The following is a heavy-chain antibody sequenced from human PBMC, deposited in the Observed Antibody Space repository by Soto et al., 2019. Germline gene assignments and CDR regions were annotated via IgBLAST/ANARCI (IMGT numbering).Heavy chain of an antibody. J-gene: IGHJ6*02. D-gene: IGHD3-9*01. CDR3: ARDQRVLTLRYYYYYGMDV. CDR1: GYSISSGYY. CDR2: IYHSGST. V-gene: IGHV4-38-2*02. Sequence: PSETLSLTCAVSGYSISSGYYWGWIRQPPGKGLEWIGSIYHSGSTYYNPSLKSRVTISVDTSKNQFSLKLSSVTAADTAVYYCARDQRVLTLRYYYYYGMDVWGQGTTVTVSS.